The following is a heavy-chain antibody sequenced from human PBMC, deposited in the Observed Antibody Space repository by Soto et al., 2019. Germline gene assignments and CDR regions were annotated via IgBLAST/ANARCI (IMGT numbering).Heavy chain of an antibody. CDR1: GGSISSSSYY. CDR2: IYYSGST. CDR3: ARGTLWFGELLYLDY. J-gene: IGHJ4*02. V-gene: IGHV4-39*01. Sequence: QLQLQESGPGLVKPSETLSLTCTVSGGSISSSSYYWGWIRQPPGKGLEWIESIYYSGSTYYNPSLKSRVTISVDTSKNQFSLKLSSVTAADTAVYYCARGTLWFGELLYLDYWGQGTLVTVSS. D-gene: IGHD3-10*01.